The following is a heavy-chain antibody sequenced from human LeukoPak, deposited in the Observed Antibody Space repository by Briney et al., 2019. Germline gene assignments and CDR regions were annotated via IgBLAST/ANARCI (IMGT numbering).Heavy chain of an antibody. CDR2: IDHSGST. J-gene: IGHJ3*02. D-gene: IGHD2-2*01. Sequence: SETLSLTCAVYGGSFSGYYWSWIRQPPGKGLEWIGEIDHSGSTNYNPSLKSRVTISVDTSKNQFSLKLSSVTAADTAVFYCARFTGYCSGTSCYPNAFDIWGQGTMVTVSS. CDR1: GGSFSGYY. CDR3: ARFTGYCSGTSCYPNAFDI. V-gene: IGHV4-34*01.